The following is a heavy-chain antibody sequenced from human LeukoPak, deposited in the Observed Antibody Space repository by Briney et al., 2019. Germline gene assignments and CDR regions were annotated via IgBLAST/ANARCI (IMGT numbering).Heavy chain of an antibody. CDR3: ARAPVAGTFPFDY. D-gene: IGHD6-19*01. Sequence: SVKVSCKASGGTFSSYAISWVRQAPGQGLEWMGGIIPIFGTANYAQKFQGRVTITADKSTSTAYMELRSLRSDDTAVYYCARAPVAGTFPFDYWGQGTLVTVSS. CDR2: IIPIFGTA. CDR1: GGTFSSYA. J-gene: IGHJ4*02. V-gene: IGHV1-69*06.